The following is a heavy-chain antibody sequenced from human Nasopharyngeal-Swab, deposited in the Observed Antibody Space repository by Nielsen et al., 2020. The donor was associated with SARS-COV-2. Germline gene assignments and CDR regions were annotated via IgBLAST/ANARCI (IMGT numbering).Heavy chain of an antibody. Sequence: SETLSLTCTVSGGSINSGGYYWTWIRQRPGKGLEWIGYIYYSGSTNYNPSLKSRVTISVDTSKNQFSLKLSSVTAADTAVYYCARGFDYWGQGTLVTVSS. J-gene: IGHJ4*02. CDR1: GGSINSGGYY. CDR2: IYYSGST. CDR3: ARGFDY. V-gene: IGHV4-61*08.